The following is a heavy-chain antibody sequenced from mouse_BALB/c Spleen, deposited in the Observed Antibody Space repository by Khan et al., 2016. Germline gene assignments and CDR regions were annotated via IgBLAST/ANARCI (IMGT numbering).Heavy chain of an antibody. D-gene: IGHD1-1*01. J-gene: IGHJ4*01. CDR3: GRPYTRTLRYALDY. Sequence: QVQLKQSGPGLVQPSQSLSTTCTVSGFSLTSYGVHWVRQSPGKGLEWLGVIWSGGSTDYNAAFISRLSISKANSKSQVFFKMNSLQANDTAIYYCGRPYTRTLRYALDYRGQGTSVTVSS. V-gene: IGHV2-2*02. CDR1: GFSLTSYG. CDR2: IWSGGST.